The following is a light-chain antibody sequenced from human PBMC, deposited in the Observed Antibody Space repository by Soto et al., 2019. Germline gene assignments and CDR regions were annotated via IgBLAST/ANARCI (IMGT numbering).Light chain of an antibody. CDR3: AAWDDGLKGVM. CDR1: SSNIGTNT. Sequence: QPVLTQPPSVSGTPGQRVTIFCSGSSSNIGTNTVNWYQQFPGTAPKLLFFRTSQRPSGVPARFSASRSGTSASLAISGLQSEDEADYYCAAWDDGLKGVMFGGGTKVTVL. V-gene: IGLV1-44*01. CDR2: RTS. J-gene: IGLJ3*02.